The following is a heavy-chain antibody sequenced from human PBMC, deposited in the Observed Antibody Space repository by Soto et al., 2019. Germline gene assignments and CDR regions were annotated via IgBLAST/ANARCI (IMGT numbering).Heavy chain of an antibody. CDR1: GYSFGNFW. Sequence: PGESLKISCKGSGYSFGNFWIGWVRQMPGRGLEWMGIIYPGDSDVRYSPSFEGQVTISADKSISTAYLQWSSLKASDTAIYYCARQITADGVCCPIDYWGQGTLVTVSS. J-gene: IGHJ4*02. D-gene: IGHD2-8*02. CDR2: IYPGDSDV. V-gene: IGHV5-51*01. CDR3: ARQITADGVCCPIDY.